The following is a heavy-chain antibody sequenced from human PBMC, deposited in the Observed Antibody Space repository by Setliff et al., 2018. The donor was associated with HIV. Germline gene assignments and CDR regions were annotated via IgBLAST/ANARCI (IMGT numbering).Heavy chain of an antibody. D-gene: IGHD2-2*01. V-gene: IGHV1-18*01. CDR3: VRGHCNSDKCWYTWFDP. CDR1: NYTLINYG. CDR2: IGSYSGYT. J-gene: IGHJ5*02. Sequence: ASVKVSCKASNYTLINYGVSWVRQAPGQGLEWMGWIGSYSGYTIYAQKFQDRLTMTTDTSTTTASKELRSLRSDDTAVYYCVRGHCNSDKCWYTWFDPWGQGTLVTVSS.